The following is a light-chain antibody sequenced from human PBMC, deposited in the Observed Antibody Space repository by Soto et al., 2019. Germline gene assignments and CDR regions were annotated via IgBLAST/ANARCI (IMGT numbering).Light chain of an antibody. V-gene: IGLV2-14*01. CDR2: DVS. CDR3: SSYTSSITLVV. Sequence: QSALTQPASVSGSPGQSITISCTGNSSDVGGYNYVSWYQQHPGKAPKLMIYDVSNRPSGVSNRFSGSKSGNTASLTISGLQAEDEADYYCSSYTSSITLVVFGGGTKVTVL. CDR1: SSDVGGYNY. J-gene: IGLJ2*01.